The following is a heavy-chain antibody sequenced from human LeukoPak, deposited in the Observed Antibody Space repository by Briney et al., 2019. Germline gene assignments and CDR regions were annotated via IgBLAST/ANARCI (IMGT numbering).Heavy chain of an antibody. CDR3: AREHRLGSSWYYFDY. D-gene: IGHD6-13*01. J-gene: IGHJ4*02. Sequence: PGWSLRLSCAASGFTFSSYGMHWVRQAPGKGLEWVAVIWYDGSNIYYTDSVKGRFTISRDNSKNTLYLQMNSLRAEDTAMYFCAREHRLGSSWYYFDYWGQGTLVTVSS. CDR2: IWYDGSNI. CDR1: GFTFSSYG. V-gene: IGHV3-33*01.